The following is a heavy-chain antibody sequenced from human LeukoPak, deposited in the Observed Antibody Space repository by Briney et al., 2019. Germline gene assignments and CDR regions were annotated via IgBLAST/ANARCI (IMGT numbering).Heavy chain of an antibody. CDR1: GFIFSNYW. CDR3: ARSRSQWDY. J-gene: IGHJ4*02. CDR2: IKSDGSST. D-gene: IGHD6-19*01. Sequence: GGSLRLSCAASGFIFSNYWMHWVRQAPGKGLVWVSRIKSDGSSTSYADSVKGRFTISRDNAKNTLYLQMNSLSGEDTAVYYCARSRSQWDYWGQGTLVTVSS. V-gene: IGHV3-74*01.